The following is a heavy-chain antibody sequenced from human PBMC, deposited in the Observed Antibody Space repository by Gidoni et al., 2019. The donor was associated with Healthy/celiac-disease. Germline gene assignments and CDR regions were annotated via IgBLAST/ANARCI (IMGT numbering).Heavy chain of an antibody. J-gene: IGHJ4*02. V-gene: IGHV3-23*01. D-gene: IGHD3-10*01. CDR2: VSGSGGST. Sequence: EVQLLESGGGLVQPGGSLRLSCAASGFTFSGYAISWVRQAPGKGLEWVSAVSGSGGSTYYADSVKGRFTISRDNSKNTLYLQMNSLRAEDTAVYYCAKDDYGSGSYWGFDYWGQGTLVTVSS. CDR3: AKDDYGSGSYWGFDY. CDR1: GFTFSGYA.